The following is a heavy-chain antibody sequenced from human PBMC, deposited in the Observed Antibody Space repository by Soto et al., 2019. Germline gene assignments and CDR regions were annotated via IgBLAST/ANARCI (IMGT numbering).Heavy chain of an antibody. CDR3: ARAGSSLFWFDP. CDR1: GGSISSGGYY. CDR2: IYYSGST. Sequence: SDTLSLTCTVSGGSISSGGYYWSWIRQHPGKGLEWIGYIYYSGSTYYNPSLKSRVTVSVDTSKNQFSLKLSSVTAADTAVYYCARAGSSLFWFDPWGQGTLVTVSS. V-gene: IGHV4-31*03. J-gene: IGHJ5*02. D-gene: IGHD6-6*01.